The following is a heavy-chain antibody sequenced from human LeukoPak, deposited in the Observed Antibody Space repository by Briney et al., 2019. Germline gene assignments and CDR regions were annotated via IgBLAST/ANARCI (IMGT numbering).Heavy chain of an antibody. CDR1: GFTFNNYY. J-gene: IGHJ5*02. CDR2: ISSTVGTT. D-gene: IGHD6-19*01. Sequence: PGGSLRLSCAASGFTFNNYYMSWIRQAPGKGLEWISYISSTVGTTYYADSVEGRFTISRDNAKNSLYLQMNSLRAEDTAVYYCAREDYSSGWYGGIGSWFDPWGQGTLVTVSS. CDR3: AREDYSSGWYGGIGSWFDP. V-gene: IGHV3-11*01.